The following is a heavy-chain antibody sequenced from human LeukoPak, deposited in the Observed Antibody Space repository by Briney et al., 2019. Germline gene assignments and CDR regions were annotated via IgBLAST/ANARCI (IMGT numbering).Heavy chain of an antibody. Sequence: GRSLGLSCATSGFTFSAYDLYWVRQAPGRGLEWVAVVSYDGNNKYYADRVRGRFTISRDISKNTLFLQMNSLRAEDTAVYYCAKVRDSSGSFGGYWGQGTLVTVSS. CDR3: AKVRDSSGSFGGY. V-gene: IGHV3-30-3*01. CDR2: VSYDGNNK. J-gene: IGHJ4*02. D-gene: IGHD3-22*01. CDR1: GFTFSAYD.